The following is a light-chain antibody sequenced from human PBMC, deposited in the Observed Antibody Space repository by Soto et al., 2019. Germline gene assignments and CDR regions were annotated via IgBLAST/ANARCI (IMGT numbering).Light chain of an antibody. V-gene: IGKV3D-15*01. J-gene: IGKJ1*01. CDR3: QQAYGAPPT. CDR2: GAS. CDR1: QSVSSN. Sequence: EIGMTQSPSTLSVSSGERATLSCRASQSVSSNLAWYQQKPGQAPRLLIYGASSRATGIPDRFSGSGSGTDFSLTIRRLEPDDFATYYCQQAYGAPPTFGQGTKVDIK.